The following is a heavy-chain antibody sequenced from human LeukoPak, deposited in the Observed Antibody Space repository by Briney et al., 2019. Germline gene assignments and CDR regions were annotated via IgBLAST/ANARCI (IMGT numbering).Heavy chain of an antibody. CDR1: GFIFA. V-gene: IGHV3-43*02. J-gene: IGHJ4*02. CDR3: ARESETSGWYDY. Sequence: GGSLRLSCAAPGFIFAIHWVRQATGKGLEWVSLISGDGGSTFYADSVRGRFTISRDNTRKSLSLQMSSLRSEDTALYYCARESETSGWYDYWGQGTLVTVSS. D-gene: IGHD6-19*01. CDR2: ISGDGGST.